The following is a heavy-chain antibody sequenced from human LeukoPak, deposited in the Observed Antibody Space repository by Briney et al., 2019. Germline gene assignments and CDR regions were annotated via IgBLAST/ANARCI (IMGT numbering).Heavy chain of an antibody. Sequence: GGSLRLSCAASGFTFSTYSMNWLRLAPGKGLEWVAVISYDGSNKYYADSVKGRFTISRDNSKNTLYLQMNSLRAEDTAVYYCARYYGSGSYHFDYWGQGTLVTVSS. CDR3: ARYYGSGSYHFDY. V-gene: IGHV3-30*03. J-gene: IGHJ4*02. CDR2: ISYDGSNK. CDR1: GFTFSTYS. D-gene: IGHD3-10*01.